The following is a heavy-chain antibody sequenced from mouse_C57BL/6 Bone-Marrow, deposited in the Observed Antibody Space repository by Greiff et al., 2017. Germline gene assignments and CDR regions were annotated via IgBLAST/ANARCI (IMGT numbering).Heavy chain of an antibody. V-gene: IGHV1-18*01. Sequence: VQLQQSGPELVKPGASVKIPCKASGYTFTDYNMDWVKQSHGKSLEWIGDINPNNGGTIYNQKFKGKATLTVDKSSSTAYMGLRSLTSEDTAVYYCARREIYDGYYDYAMDYWGQGTSVTVSS. J-gene: IGHJ4*01. CDR3: ARREIYDGYYDYAMDY. D-gene: IGHD2-3*01. CDR1: GYTFTDYN. CDR2: INPNNGGT.